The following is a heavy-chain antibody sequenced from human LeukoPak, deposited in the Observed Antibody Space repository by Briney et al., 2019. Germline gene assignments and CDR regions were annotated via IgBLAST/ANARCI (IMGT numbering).Heavy chain of an antibody. CDR2: GNYSGST. Sequence: PSETLSLTCTVSGGSISSSSYYWGWIRQPPGKGLEWIGSGNYSGSTYYNPSLKSRVTISVDTSKNQFSLKLSSVTAADTAVYYCARRAVAGSGVYYYYYMDVWGKGTTVTVSS. J-gene: IGHJ6*03. V-gene: IGHV4-39*01. CDR3: ARRAVAGSGVYYYYYMDV. CDR1: GGSISSSSYY. D-gene: IGHD6-19*01.